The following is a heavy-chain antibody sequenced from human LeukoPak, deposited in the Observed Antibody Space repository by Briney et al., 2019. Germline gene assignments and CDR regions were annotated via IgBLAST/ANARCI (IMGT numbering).Heavy chain of an antibody. J-gene: IGHJ1*01. CDR1: GFTFSSYW. V-gene: IGHV3-7*05. CDR3: ARQYSSSWYSSLSEYFQH. CDR2: IKQDGSEK. D-gene: IGHD6-13*01. Sequence: GGSLRLSCAASGFTFSSYWMSWVRQAPGKGLEWVANIKQDGSEKYYVDSVKGRFTISRDNAKNSLYLQMNSLRAEDTAVYYCARQYSSSWYSSLSEYFQHWGQGTLVTVSS.